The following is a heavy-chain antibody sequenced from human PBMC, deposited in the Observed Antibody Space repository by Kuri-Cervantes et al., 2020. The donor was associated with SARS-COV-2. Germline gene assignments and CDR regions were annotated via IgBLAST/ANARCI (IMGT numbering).Heavy chain of an antibody. V-gene: IGHV1-69*10. J-gene: IGHJ4*02. Sequence: SVKVSCKASGGTFSSYAISWVRQAAGQGLEWMGGIIPILGIANYAQKFQGRVTITADKSTSTAYMELSSLRSADTAVYYCARGGDTAMPYFDYWGQGTLVTVSS. CDR2: IIPILGIA. CDR3: ARGGDTAMPYFDY. D-gene: IGHD5-18*01. CDR1: GGTFSSYA.